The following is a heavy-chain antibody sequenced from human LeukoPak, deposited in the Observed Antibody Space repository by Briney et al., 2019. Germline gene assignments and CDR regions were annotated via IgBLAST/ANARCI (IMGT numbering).Heavy chain of an antibody. V-gene: IGHV4-39*01. Sequence: SETLSLTCSVSGGSISSSAYYWGWIRQPPGKGLEWIGNIYYSGSTYYNPSLKSRVTISLNTSKNQFSLELIPVTAADTAVYYCASVRRGFGESSKYYAYYYMGVWGKGTTVTISS. J-gene: IGHJ6*03. D-gene: IGHD3-10*01. CDR1: GGSISSSAYY. CDR2: IYYSGST. CDR3: ASVRRGFGESSKYYAYYYMGV.